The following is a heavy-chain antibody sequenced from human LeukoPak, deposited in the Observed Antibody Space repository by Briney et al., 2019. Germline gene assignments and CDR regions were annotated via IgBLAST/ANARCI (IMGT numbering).Heavy chain of an antibody. CDR3: ARGYDSSGYYYGDAFDI. Sequence: ASVKVSCKASGYTCTSYAMHWVRQATGQRLEWMGWINAGNGNTKYSQEFQGRVTIARDTSASTAYMELSSLRSEDMAVYYCARGYDSSGYYYGDAFDIWGQGTMVTVSS. CDR1: GYTCTSYA. CDR2: INAGNGNT. J-gene: IGHJ3*02. V-gene: IGHV1-3*03. D-gene: IGHD3-22*01.